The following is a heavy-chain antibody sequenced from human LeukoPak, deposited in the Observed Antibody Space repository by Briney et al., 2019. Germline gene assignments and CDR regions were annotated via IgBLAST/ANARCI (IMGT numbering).Heavy chain of an antibody. V-gene: IGHV3-7*01. CDR1: GFTFTSHW. CDR3: ARRDRAYFDY. D-gene: IGHD1-14*01. Sequence: PGGSLRLSCGASGFTFTSHWMSWVRQAPGKGLEWVANIKQDGNEKYYVDSVKGRFTISRDNAKNSLYLQMNSLRAEDTAVYYCARRDRAYFDYWGQGTLVTVSS. J-gene: IGHJ4*02. CDR2: IKQDGNEK.